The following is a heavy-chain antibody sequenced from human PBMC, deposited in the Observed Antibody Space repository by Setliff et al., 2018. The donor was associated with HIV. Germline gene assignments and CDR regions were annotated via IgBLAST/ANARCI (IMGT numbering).Heavy chain of an antibody. V-gene: IGHV2-70*11. CDR3: ARIRRRITIFGVVTDYGMDV. CDR2: IDWDDDK. J-gene: IGHJ6*02. Sequence: PTLVNPTQTLTLTCSFSGFSLSTTGMSLSWIRQPPGKALEWLARIDWDDDKYYSTSLKTRLTISKDTSKNQVALTMTNMDPVDTATYYCARIRRRITIFGVVTDYGMDVWGQGTTVTVSS. D-gene: IGHD3-3*01. CDR1: GFSLSTTGMS.